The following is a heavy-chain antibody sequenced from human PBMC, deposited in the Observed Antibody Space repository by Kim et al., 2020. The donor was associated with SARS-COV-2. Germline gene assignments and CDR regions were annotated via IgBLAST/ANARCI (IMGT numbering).Heavy chain of an antibody. V-gene: IGHV1-69*13. J-gene: IGHJ6*02. CDR3: ARDPFASGSYLDPPTSGYGMDV. CDR1: GGTFSSYA. Sequence: SVKVSCKASGGTFSSYAISWVRQAPGQGLEWMGGIIPIFGTANYAQKFQGRVTITADESTSTAYMELSSLRSEDTAVYYCARDPFASGSYLDPPTSGYGMDVWGQGTTVTVSS. D-gene: IGHD1-26*01. CDR2: IIPIFGTA.